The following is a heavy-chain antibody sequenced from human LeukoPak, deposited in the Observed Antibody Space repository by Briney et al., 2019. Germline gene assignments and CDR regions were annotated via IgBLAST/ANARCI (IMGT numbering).Heavy chain of an antibody. D-gene: IGHD3-3*01. Sequence: PSETLSLTCAVYGGSFSGYYWSWIRQPPGKGLEWIGEIYHSGSTNYNPSLKSRVTISVDTSKNQFSLKLSSVTAADTALYYCARGRDECSMDVWGQGTTVTVSS. CDR2: IYHSGST. J-gene: IGHJ6*02. CDR1: GGSFSGYY. CDR3: ARGRDECSMDV. V-gene: IGHV4-34*01.